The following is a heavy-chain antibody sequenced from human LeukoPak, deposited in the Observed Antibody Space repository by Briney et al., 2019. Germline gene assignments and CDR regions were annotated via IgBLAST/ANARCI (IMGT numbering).Heavy chain of an antibody. CDR2: ISYTGGHE. Sequence: GGSLRLSCAASGFTFSAYGMTWVGQAPGKGMERVSTISYTGGHEFYADSLKGRFNISRDNTKNSVYLQMHSLRAEDTAVYYCATDGAAWSRDNWGQGTLVTVSS. CDR3: ATDGAAWSRDN. CDR1: GFTFSAYG. J-gene: IGHJ4*02. D-gene: IGHD4/OR15-4a*01. V-gene: IGHV3-21*01.